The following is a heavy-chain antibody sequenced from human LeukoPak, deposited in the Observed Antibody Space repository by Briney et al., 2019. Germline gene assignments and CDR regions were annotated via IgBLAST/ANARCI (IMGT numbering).Heavy chain of an antibody. Sequence: ASVKVSCKASGYTFISYGISWVRQAPGQGLEWMGWISAYNGNTNYAQKLQGRVTMTTDTSTSTAYMELRSLRSDDTAVYYCARGYYDILTGYSRPSYYYYYMDVWGKGTTVTISS. CDR3: ARGYYDILTGYSRPSYYYYYMDV. CDR2: ISAYNGNT. D-gene: IGHD3-9*01. J-gene: IGHJ6*03. V-gene: IGHV1-18*01. CDR1: GYTFISYG.